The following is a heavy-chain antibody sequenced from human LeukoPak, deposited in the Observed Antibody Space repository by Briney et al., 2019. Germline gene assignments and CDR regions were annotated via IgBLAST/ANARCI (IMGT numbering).Heavy chain of an antibody. V-gene: IGHV1-69*13. Sequence: ASVKVSCKASGGTFSSYAISCVPQAPRQGLECMGQIIPSFGTPNYAQKLQGRVTITADASTDTVYMELSSLRSEDTAIYYCATHDFYWGQGTLVTVSS. D-gene: IGHD2-21*02. CDR3: ATHDFY. CDR2: IIPSFGTP. J-gene: IGHJ4*02. CDR1: GGTFSSYA.